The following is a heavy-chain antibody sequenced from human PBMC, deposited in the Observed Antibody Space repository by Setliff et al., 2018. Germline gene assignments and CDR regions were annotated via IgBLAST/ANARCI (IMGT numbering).Heavy chain of an antibody. Sequence: SETLSLTCTVSGGSISSCYWSWIRQPAGKGLEWIGHIYIGGSANYNPSLKSRVTISMDTSKNQFSLKVSSVTAADTAVYYCARSFSRREKFLLDYWGQGALVTVSS. CDR2: IYIGGSA. CDR1: GGSISSCY. V-gene: IGHV4-4*07. J-gene: IGHJ4*02. CDR3: ARSFSRREKFLLDY.